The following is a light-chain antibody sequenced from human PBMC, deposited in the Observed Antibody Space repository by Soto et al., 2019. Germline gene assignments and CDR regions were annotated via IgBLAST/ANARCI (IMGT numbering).Light chain of an antibody. CDR2: GAS. CDR3: QQYGSPLT. Sequence: EIVLTQSPGTLSLSPGERATLSCRASQSVSSSYLAWYQQKPGQAPRLLIYGASSRATGIPDRFSGSGSGTDFTLTISRLEPEEFAGYYCQQYGSPLTFGGGTKVEIK. J-gene: IGKJ4*01. V-gene: IGKV3-20*01. CDR1: QSVSSSY.